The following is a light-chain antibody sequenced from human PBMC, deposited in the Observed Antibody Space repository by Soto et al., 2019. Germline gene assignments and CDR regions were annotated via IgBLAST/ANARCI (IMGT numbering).Light chain of an antibody. CDR3: SSYAGSNNFV. CDR2: EVS. V-gene: IGLV2-8*01. Sequence: QSVLTQPPSASGPPGQSVTISCTGTSSDVGGYNYVSWYQQHPGKAPKLMIYEVSKRPSGVPDRFSGSKSGNTASLTVSGLQAEYEADYYCSSYAGSNNFVFGAGTKVTVL. CDR1: SSDVGGYNY. J-gene: IGLJ1*01.